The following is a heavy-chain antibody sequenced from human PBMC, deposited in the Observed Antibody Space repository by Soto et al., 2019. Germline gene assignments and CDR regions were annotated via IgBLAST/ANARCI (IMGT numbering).Heavy chain of an antibody. CDR1: GFTFSSYS. J-gene: IGHJ6*02. CDR2: ISSSSSYI. CDR3: ARDPLRFLEWLPGRLTESGGYYYGMDV. D-gene: IGHD3-3*01. V-gene: IGHV3-21*01. Sequence: GGSLRLSCAASGFTFSSYSMNWVRQAPGKGLEWVSSISSSSSYIYYADSVKGRFTISRDNAKNSLYLQMNSLRAEDTAVYYCARDPLRFLEWLPGRLTESGGYYYGMDVWGQGTTVTVSS.